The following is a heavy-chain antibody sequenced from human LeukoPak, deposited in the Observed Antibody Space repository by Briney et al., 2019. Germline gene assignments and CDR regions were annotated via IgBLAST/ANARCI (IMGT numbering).Heavy chain of an antibody. CDR1: GGXISSGGYY. Sequence: SETLSLTCTVSGGXISSGGYYWSWIRQHPGKGLEWIGYIYYSGSTYYNPSLKSRVTISVDTSKNQFSLKLSSVTAADTAVYYCARVGGKDILTGYNWFDPWGQGTLVTVSS. J-gene: IGHJ5*02. D-gene: IGHD3-9*01. CDR2: IYYSGST. CDR3: ARVGGKDILTGYNWFDP. V-gene: IGHV4-31*03.